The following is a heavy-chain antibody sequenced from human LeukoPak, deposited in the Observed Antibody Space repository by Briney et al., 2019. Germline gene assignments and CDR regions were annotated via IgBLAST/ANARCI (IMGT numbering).Heavy chain of an antibody. CDR3: AKGRGYCTGGSCYSDY. J-gene: IGHJ4*02. D-gene: IGHD2-15*01. CDR2: ISGGGGST. CDR1: GYTFNSYA. V-gene: IGHV3-23*01. Sequence: GGSLRLSCAASGYTFNSYAMSWVRQAPGKGLEWVSVISGGGGSTYYADSVKGRFTISRDNSKNTLYLQMNSLRAEDTAVYYCAKGRGYCTGGSCYSDYWGQGTLVTVSS.